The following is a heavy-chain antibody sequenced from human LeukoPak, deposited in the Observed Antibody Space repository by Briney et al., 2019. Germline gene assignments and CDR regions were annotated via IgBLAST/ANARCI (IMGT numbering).Heavy chain of an antibody. CDR1: GFTFSSYG. Sequence: GGSLRLSCAASGFTFSSYGMHWVRQAPGKGLEWVAVIWYDGSNKYYADSVKGRFTISRDNSKNTLHLQMNSLRAEDTAVYYCARDRYDSGGYTDYWGQGTLVTVSS. D-gene: IGHD3-22*01. CDR2: IWYDGSNK. J-gene: IGHJ4*02. V-gene: IGHV3-33*01. CDR3: ARDRYDSGGYTDY.